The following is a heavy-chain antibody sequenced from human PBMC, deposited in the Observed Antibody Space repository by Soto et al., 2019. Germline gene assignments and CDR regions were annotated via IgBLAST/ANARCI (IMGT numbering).Heavy chain of an antibody. J-gene: IGHJ5*02. CDR2: IWYDGTNE. CDR1: GFIFSSYG. D-gene: IGHD2-8*01. CDR3: AREMDGS. Sequence: QVQLVESGGGVVQPGRSLRLSCAASGFIFSSYGIHWVRQAPGKGLEWVSFIWYDGTNENYADSVKGRFTISRDDSKNTVYLQITSLRAEDTAVYYCAREMDGSWGQGTLVTVSS. V-gene: IGHV3-33*01.